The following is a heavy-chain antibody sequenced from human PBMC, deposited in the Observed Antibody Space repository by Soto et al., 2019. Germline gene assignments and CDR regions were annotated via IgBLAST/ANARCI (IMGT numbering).Heavy chain of an antibody. D-gene: IGHD3-10*01. Sequence: QVQLVQSGAEVKKPGASVKISCKASGYTFTSYGISWVRQAPGQGLEWMGPISAYNVNTNYAQKLQGRVTMSTYTSTSTTYMRFMNLILDSTAGCWCSSDLGSGGVGYWGQGTLVTVSS. CDR3: SSDLGSGGVGY. V-gene: IGHV1-18*01. J-gene: IGHJ4*02. CDR2: ISAYNVNT. CDR1: GYTFTSYG.